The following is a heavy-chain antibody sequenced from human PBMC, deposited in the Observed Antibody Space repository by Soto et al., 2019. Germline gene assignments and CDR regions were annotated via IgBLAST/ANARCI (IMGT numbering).Heavy chain of an antibody. Sequence: EVLLVESGGALVQPGGSLRLSCVGSGFTFSIYWMTWVRQAPGKGLEWVANIREDGNEKFYVDSVRGRFTISRDNAQNSLFLQLNSLRAEDTAVYYCARQRDGYWGQGTLVTVSS. CDR2: IREDGNEK. J-gene: IGHJ4*02. CDR1: GFTFSIYW. V-gene: IGHV3-7*05. CDR3: ARQRDGY.